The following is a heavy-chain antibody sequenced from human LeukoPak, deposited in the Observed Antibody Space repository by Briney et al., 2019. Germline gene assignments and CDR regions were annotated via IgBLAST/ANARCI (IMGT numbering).Heavy chain of an antibody. J-gene: IGHJ4*02. D-gene: IGHD6-19*01. Sequence: ASVRVTCKASGYTFTSYGISWVRQAPGQRVEWMGWISAYNGNTNYAQKLQGRVTMTTDTSTSTAYMELRSLRSDDTAVYYCARARIAVAGDYWGQGTLVTVSS. CDR1: GYTFTSYG. CDR3: ARARIAVAGDY. V-gene: IGHV1-18*01. CDR2: ISAYNGNT.